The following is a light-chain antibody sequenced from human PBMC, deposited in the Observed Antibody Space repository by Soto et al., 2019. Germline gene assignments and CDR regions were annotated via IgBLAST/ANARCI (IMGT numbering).Light chain of an antibody. CDR1: QGISSY. V-gene: IGKV1-8*01. J-gene: IGKJ3*01. CDR2: AAS. Sequence: AIRMTQSPSPFSASTGDRVAITFLASQGISSYLAWYQQKPGKAPKLLIYAASTLQSGVPSRFSGSGSGTDFTLTISCLQSEDFATYYCQQYYSYPFTFGPGAKVDI. CDR3: QQYYSYPFT.